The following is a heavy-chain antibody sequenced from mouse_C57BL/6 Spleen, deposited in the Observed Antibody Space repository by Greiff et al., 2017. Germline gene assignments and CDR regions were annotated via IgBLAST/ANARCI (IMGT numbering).Heavy chain of an antibody. CDR1: GYTFTSYW. CDR2: IDPSDSYT. Sequence: QVQLQQPGAELVKPGASVKLSCKASGYTFTSYWMQWVKQRPGQGLEWIGEIDPSDSYTNYNQKFKGKATLTVDTSSSTAYMQLSSLTSEDSAVYYCARRGGSLTTVVATDYWGQGTTLTVSS. J-gene: IGHJ2*01. V-gene: IGHV1-50*01. D-gene: IGHD1-1*01. CDR3: ARRGGSLTTVVATDY.